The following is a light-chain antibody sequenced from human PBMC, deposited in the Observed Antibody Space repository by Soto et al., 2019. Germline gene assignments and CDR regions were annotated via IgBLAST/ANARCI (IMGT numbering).Light chain of an antibody. CDR1: LSVSSY. J-gene: IGKJ4*01. Sequence: ILFTQSPATLSLSPGGKATLSCRASLSVSSYLAWYQQKPGQAPRLLIYDASNRATGIPARFSGSGSGTDFTLTISSLEPEDFAVYYCQQRSNWPPGITFGGGTKVDIK. CDR3: QQRSNWPPGIT. CDR2: DAS. V-gene: IGKV3-11*01.